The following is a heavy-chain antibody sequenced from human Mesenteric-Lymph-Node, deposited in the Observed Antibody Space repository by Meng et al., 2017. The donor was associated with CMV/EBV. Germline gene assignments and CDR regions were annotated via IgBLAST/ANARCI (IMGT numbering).Heavy chain of an antibody. CDR2: IYYSGST. V-gene: IGHV4-61*01. CDR3: ARVLWDYWYFDL. Sequence: TVSGGSVTSGSYYWSWIRQHPGKGLEWMGFIYYSGSTNYNPSLESRLTISIDTSKKQFSLKLSSVTAADTAVYYCARVLWDYWYFDLWGRGTLVTVSS. D-gene: IGHD1-26*01. CDR1: GGSVTSGSYY. J-gene: IGHJ2*01.